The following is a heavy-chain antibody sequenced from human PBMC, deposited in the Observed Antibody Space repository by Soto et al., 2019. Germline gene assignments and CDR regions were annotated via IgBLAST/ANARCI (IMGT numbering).Heavy chain of an antibody. J-gene: IGHJ6*02. D-gene: IGHD3-22*01. CDR2: ISWNSGSI. CDR3: SKALIYGMDV. CDR1: GFTFDDYV. Sequence: PGGSLRLSCVASGFTFDDYVMHWVRQAPGKGLEWVSGISWNSGSIGYADSVKGRFTISRDNAKNSLYLQMNSLRAEDTALYYCSKALIYGMDVWGQGTTVTVSS. V-gene: IGHV3-9*01.